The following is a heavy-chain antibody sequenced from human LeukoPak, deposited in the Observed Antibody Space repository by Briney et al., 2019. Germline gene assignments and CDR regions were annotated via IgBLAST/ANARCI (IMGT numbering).Heavy chain of an antibody. Sequence: ASVKVSCKASGYTFTSYDINWVRRATGQGLEWMGWMNPNSGNTGYAQKFQGRVTMTRNTSISTAYMELSSLRSEDTAVYYCARGASGGNWFDPWDQGTLVTVSS. J-gene: IGHJ5*02. CDR1: GYTFTSYD. D-gene: IGHD4-23*01. CDR3: ARGASGGNWFDP. V-gene: IGHV1-8*01. CDR2: MNPNSGNT.